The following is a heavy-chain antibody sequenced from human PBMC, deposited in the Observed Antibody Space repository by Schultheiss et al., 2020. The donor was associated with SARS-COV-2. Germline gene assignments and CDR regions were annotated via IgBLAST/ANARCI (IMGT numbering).Heavy chain of an antibody. J-gene: IGHJ3*02. CDR1: GFTFSSYE. V-gene: IGHV3-48*03. CDR2: ISSSGSTI. CDR3: ARTTSRDLNIAAGDAFDI. D-gene: IGHD6-25*01. Sequence: GGSLRLSCAASGFTFSSYEMNWVRQAPGKGLEWVSYISSSGSTIYYADSVKGRFTISRDNAKNSLYLQMNSLRAEDTAVYYCARTTSRDLNIAAGDAFDIWGQGTMVTVSS.